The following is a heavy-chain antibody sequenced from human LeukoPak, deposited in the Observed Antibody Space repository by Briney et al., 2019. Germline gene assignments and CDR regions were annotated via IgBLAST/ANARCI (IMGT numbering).Heavy chain of an antibody. Sequence: GASVKVSCKASGYTFTGYYMHWVRQAPGQGLEWMGWINPNSGGTNYAPTFQGRVTMTRDTSISTAYMELSRLRSDDTAVYYCALSSGWSFWFDPWGQGTLVTVSS. V-gene: IGHV1-2*02. CDR3: ALSSGWSFWFDP. CDR1: GYTFTGYY. CDR2: INPNSGGT. D-gene: IGHD6-19*01. J-gene: IGHJ5*02.